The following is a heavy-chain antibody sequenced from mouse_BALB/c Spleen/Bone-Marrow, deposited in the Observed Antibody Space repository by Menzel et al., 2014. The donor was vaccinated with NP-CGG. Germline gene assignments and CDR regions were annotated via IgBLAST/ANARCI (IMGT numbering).Heavy chain of an antibody. Sequence: VQLQQSGAELVKPGDSVKLSCKASGYTFTSYYIYWVKQRPGQGLEWIGEINPGNGGTNFNEKFKSKATLTVDKSSSTAYKQLSSLTSEDSAVYYCTRSNGNWFAYWGQGTLVTVSA. V-gene: IGHV1S81*02. CDR2: INPGNGGT. J-gene: IGHJ3*01. D-gene: IGHD2-1*01. CDR3: TRSNGNWFAY. CDR1: GYTFTSYY.